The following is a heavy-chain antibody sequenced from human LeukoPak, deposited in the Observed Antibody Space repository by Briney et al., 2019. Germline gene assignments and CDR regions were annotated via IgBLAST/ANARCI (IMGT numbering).Heavy chain of an antibody. D-gene: IGHD6-25*01. CDR3: AKGSVGNADFAS. V-gene: IGHV3-23*01. Sequence: GGSLRLSCAASGFTFSSFSMAWVRQAPGKGLEWVSSIIVSGTTYYADSVKGRFTISRDSFRGTLFLQMDSLRVEDTAVYFCAKGSVGNADFASWGQGALVTVSS. J-gene: IGHJ4*02. CDR2: IIVSGTT. CDR1: GFTFSSFS.